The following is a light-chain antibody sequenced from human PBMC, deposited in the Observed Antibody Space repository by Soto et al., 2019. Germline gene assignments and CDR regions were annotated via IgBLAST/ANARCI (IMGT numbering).Light chain of an antibody. CDR2: GAS. Sequence: EIVFTQSPVTLSLSPGESATLSCSSTQSVDNNYLAWYQQKAGQAPRLLIYGASSRATGIPDRFSGSGSGKVFTLTTSRLEPEDVAVYYCQRYGSSPLTLGGGTKVEIK. CDR3: QRYGSSPLT. J-gene: IGKJ4*01. V-gene: IGKV3-20*01. CDR1: QSVDNNY.